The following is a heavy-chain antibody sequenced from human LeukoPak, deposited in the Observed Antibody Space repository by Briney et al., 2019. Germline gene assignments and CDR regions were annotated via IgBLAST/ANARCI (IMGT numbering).Heavy chain of an antibody. CDR2: IYRRGST. Sequence: SETLSLTCTVSGGSISTSNYYWGWIRQPPGKGLEWIGNIYRRGSTHYNPSLKSRVTISMDTSKNQFSLKLSSVTAADTAVYYCARDVRNYYDSSGYYLFDYWGQGTLVTVSS. D-gene: IGHD3-22*01. J-gene: IGHJ4*02. V-gene: IGHV4-39*07. CDR3: ARDVRNYYDSSGYYLFDY. CDR1: GGSISTSNYY.